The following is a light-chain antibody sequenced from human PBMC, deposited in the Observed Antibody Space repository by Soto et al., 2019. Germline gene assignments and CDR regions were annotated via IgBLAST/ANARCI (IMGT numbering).Light chain of an antibody. J-gene: IGKJ1*01. CDR2: DAS. Sequence: DIQMTQSPSTLSASVGDRVTITCRASQSISGWLAWYQQKPGKAPKLLMYDASELESGVPSRFSGSGSGTEFTLTISSLQPDDFATYYCQQYNAMTWTFGQGTRVEI. CDR3: QQYNAMTWT. CDR1: QSISGW. V-gene: IGKV1-5*01.